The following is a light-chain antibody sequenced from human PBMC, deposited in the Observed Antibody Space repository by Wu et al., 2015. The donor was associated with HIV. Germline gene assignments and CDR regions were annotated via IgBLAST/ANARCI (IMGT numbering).Light chain of an antibody. CDR3: QKYNTAPWT. CDR1: QSIVGW. J-gene: IGKJ1*01. CDR2: KAS. Sequence: DIQMTQSPSTLSASVGDRVTITCRASQSIVGWLAWYQQKPGKAPKLLIYKASSLDSGVPSRFSGSGSGTEFTLTISSLQPDDVATYYCQKYNTAPWTFGQGTKVEMK. V-gene: IGKV1-5*03.